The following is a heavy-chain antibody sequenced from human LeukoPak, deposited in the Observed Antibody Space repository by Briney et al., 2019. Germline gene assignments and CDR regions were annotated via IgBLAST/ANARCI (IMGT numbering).Heavy chain of an antibody. V-gene: IGHV3-66*02. D-gene: IGHD3-3*01. CDR1: GFTVSSNY. Sequence: GGSLRLSCAASGFTVSSNYMSWVRQAPGKGLEWVSVIYSGGSTYYTDSVKGRFAISRDNSKNTLYLQMNSLRAEDTAVYYCARANYDFWSGLDYWGQGTLVTVSS. CDR2: IYSGGST. J-gene: IGHJ4*02. CDR3: ARANYDFWSGLDY.